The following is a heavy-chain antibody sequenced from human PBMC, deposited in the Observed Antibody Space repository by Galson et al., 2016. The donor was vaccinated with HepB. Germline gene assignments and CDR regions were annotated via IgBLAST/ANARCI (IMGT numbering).Heavy chain of an antibody. CDR2: DSMDGRRK. Sequence: SLRLSCAGSGFTFRGYGMHWVRQAPGKGLEWVAADSMDGRRKFSSDSVRGRFTISRDNSNNMLFLQMDSLRPDDTAVYYCAKRHEFCPPVGCSVDYWGQGTLVSVSS. D-gene: IGHD3-10*02. V-gene: IGHV3-30*18. CDR1: GFTFRGYG. J-gene: IGHJ4*02. CDR3: AKRHEFCPPVGCSVDY.